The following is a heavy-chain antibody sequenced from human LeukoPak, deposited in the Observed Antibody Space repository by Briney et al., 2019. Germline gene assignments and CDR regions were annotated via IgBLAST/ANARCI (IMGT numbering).Heavy chain of an antibody. D-gene: IGHD6-13*01. CDR1: GFHFVSYN. J-gene: IGHJ4*02. Sequence: GGSLRLSCAASGFHFVSYNMNWVRQAPGKGLEWVSYITTTSSVTYYADSVKGRFTISRDNDDNSLYLLMNSLRAEDTAVYYCARSWGSWSRNPLDFWGQGTLVTVSS. CDR3: ARSWGSWSRNPLDF. V-gene: IGHV3-48*01. CDR2: ITTTSSVT.